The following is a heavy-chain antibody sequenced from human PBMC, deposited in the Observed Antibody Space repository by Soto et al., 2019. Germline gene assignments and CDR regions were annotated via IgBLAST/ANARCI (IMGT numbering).Heavy chain of an antibody. CDR3: GRGLPTTGFDY. CDR1: GCTISGHY. V-gene: IGHV3-72*01. J-gene: IGHJ4*02. Sequence: GGSLCFSCAASGCTISGHYMDWVRQPPGKGLEWVGRSRNKARSYTTDCAASVKGRFTISRDDSKSSAYLQMNSLKTEDTAVCYCGRGLPTTGFDYWGQGILVTVSS. CDR2: SRNKARSYTT. D-gene: IGHD5-12*01.